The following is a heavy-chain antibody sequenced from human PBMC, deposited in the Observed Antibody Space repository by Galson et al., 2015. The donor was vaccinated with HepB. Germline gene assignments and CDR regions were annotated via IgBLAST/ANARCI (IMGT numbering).Heavy chain of an antibody. CDR3: ARSPNYYDSSGYQNDVFDI. J-gene: IGHJ3*02. V-gene: IGHV4-61*02. Sequence: LSLTCTVSGGSISSGSYYWSWIRQPAAKGLEWIGRIYTSGSTKCNPSLKSRVTMSVDTSKNQFSLKLSSVTAADTAVYYCARSPNYYDSSGYQNDVFDIWGQGTMVTVSS. CDR1: GGSISSGSYY. D-gene: IGHD3-22*01. CDR2: IYTSGST.